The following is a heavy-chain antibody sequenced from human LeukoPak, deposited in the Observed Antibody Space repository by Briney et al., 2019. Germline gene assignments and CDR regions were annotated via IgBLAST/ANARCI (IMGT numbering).Heavy chain of an antibody. Sequence: SETLSLTCTVSGGSISSYYWSWIRQPAGEGLEWIGRIYTSGSTNYNPSLKSRVTMSVDTSKNQFSLKLSSVTAADTAVYYCARDDSARGVVAVPAALKWAFDIWGQGTMVTVSS. CDR2: IYTSGST. CDR3: ARDDSARGVVAVPAALKWAFDI. V-gene: IGHV4-4*07. D-gene: IGHD2-2*01. J-gene: IGHJ3*02. CDR1: GGSISSYY.